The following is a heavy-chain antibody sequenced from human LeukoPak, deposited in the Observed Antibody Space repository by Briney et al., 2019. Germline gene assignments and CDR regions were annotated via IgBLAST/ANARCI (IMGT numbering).Heavy chain of an antibody. CDR3: AKGVLWFGELPEPCDY. CDR2: ISYDGSNK. V-gene: IGHV3-30*18. Sequence: GRSLRLSCAASGFTFSSYGMHWVRQAPGKGLEWVAVISYDGSNKYYADSVKGRFTISRDNSKNTLYLQMNSLRAEDTAVYYCAKGVLWFGELPEPCDYWGQGTLVTVSS. CDR1: GFTFSSYG. J-gene: IGHJ4*02. D-gene: IGHD3-10*01.